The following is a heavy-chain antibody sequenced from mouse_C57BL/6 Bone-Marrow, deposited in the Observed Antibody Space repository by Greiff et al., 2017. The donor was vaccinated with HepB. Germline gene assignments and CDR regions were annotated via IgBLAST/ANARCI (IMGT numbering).Heavy chain of an antibody. CDR2: ISSGSSTI. Sequence: EVQLVESGGGLVKPGGSLKLSCAASGFTFSDYGMHWVRQAPGKGLEWVAYISSGSSTIYYADTVKGRFTISRDNAKNTLFLQMTSLRSEDTAMYYCARTTVVTYWYFDVWGTGTTVTVSS. V-gene: IGHV5-17*01. CDR1: GFTFSDYG. J-gene: IGHJ1*03. D-gene: IGHD1-1*01. CDR3: ARTTVVTYWYFDV.